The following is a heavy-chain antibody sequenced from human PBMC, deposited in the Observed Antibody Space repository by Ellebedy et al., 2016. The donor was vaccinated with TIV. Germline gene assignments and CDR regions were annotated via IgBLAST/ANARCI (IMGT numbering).Heavy chain of an antibody. D-gene: IGHD2-21*01. CDR1: GFNFDYA. V-gene: IGHV3-9*01. CDR2: IFWKSDVV. CDR3: AKDNSPGGADS. J-gene: IGHJ5*02. Sequence: GGSLRLYXMVSGFNFDYAMHWVRQAPGKGLEWVSGIFWKSDVVGYSDSVKGRFTVSRDNARRAVYLQMNSLRTEDTALYYCAKDNSPGGADSWGQGTLVTVSS.